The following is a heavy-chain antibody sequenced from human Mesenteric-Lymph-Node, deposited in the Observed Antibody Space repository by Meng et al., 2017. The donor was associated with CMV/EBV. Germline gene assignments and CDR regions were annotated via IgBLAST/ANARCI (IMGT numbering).Heavy chain of an antibody. Sequence: GESLKISCAASGFTFSSYAMSWVRQAPGKGPEWVSAISGSGGSTYYADSVKGRFTISRDNSKNTLYLQMNSLRAEDTAVYYCAKDQVAVAGYYYYGMDVWGQGTTVTVSS. CDR1: GFTFSSYA. J-gene: IGHJ6*02. CDR3: AKDQVAVAGYYYYGMDV. V-gene: IGHV3-23*01. CDR2: ISGSGGST. D-gene: IGHD6-19*01.